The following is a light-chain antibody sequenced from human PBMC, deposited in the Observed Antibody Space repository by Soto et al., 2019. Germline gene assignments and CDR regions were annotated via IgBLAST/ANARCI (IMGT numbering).Light chain of an antibody. Sequence: EIVMTQSPATLSVSPGERATLSCRDSQSVSSNLAWYQQKPGQAPRLPIYGASTRATGIPARFSGSGSGTEFTLTISSLQSADFAVYYCHQYHNWPPWTFGQGTKVEIK. CDR3: HQYHNWPPWT. J-gene: IGKJ1*01. V-gene: IGKV3D-15*01. CDR2: GAS. CDR1: QSVSSN.